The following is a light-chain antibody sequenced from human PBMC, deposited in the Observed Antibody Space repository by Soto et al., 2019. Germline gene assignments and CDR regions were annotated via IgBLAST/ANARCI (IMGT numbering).Light chain of an antibody. CDR2: GTS. CDR1: QGIRDD. J-gene: IGKJ1*01. CDR3: LQHNSYPWT. Sequence: IQMTQSPSSLSASVGDRVTITCRASQGIRDDVGWYQQRPGEAPRLLIYGTSNLQSGVPSRFSGSGSGTDFTLTISSLQPEDFATYYCLQHNSYPWTFGQGTKVEIK. V-gene: IGKV1-17*01.